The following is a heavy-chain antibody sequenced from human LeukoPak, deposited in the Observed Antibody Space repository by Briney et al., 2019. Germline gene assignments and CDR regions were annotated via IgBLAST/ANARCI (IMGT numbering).Heavy chain of an antibody. CDR1: GFTFNLYA. CDR3: ARVERGQAINY. CDR2: INGNGDST. Sequence: PGGSLRLSCATSGFTFNLYAMHWVRQAPGKGLEFVSAINGNGDSTYYANSVKGRFTISRDNSKNTLHLQMGSLRAEDMAVYYCARVERGQAINYWGQGTLVTVSS. V-gene: IGHV3-64*01. J-gene: IGHJ4*02. D-gene: IGHD2-21*01.